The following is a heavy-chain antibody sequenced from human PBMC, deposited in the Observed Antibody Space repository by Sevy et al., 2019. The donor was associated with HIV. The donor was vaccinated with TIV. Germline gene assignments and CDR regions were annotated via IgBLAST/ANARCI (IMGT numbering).Heavy chain of an antibody. Sequence: GGSLRLSCAASGFRFSRYWMHWVCHAPGKGLVWVSRINTHGTNTIYADYVKGRFTISRDNAKNTVSLQMNSLRADDTGVYYCAREGVDFWSGPVDFDYGMDVWGQGSTVTVSS. D-gene: IGHD3-3*01. CDR2: INTHGTNT. CDR3: AREGVDFWSGPVDFDYGMDV. J-gene: IGHJ6*02. V-gene: IGHV3-74*01. CDR1: GFRFSRYW.